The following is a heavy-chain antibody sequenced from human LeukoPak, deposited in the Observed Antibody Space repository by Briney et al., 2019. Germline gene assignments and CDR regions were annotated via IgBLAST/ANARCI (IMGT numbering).Heavy chain of an antibody. J-gene: IGHJ6*02. Sequence: GCSVKVSCKASGGTFSSYTFNWVRQAPGQEPEWMGSIIPTFNTTYYAQNLQDRVTIITDRSTSTTYLQLKGLRDEEPDDYYCARGTAIRGDDYHGMDVWRRGPTITVSS. CDR2: IIPTFNTT. V-gene: IGHV1-69*08. D-gene: IGHD3-10*01. CDR3: ARGTAIRGDDYHGMDV. CDR1: GGTFSSYT.